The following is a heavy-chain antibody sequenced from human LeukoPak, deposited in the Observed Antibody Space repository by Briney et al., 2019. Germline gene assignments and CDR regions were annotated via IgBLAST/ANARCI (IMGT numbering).Heavy chain of an antibody. D-gene: IGHD3-9*01. CDR1: GGSISSSSYY. J-gene: IGHJ4*02. CDR2: IYYSGST. CDR3: VKLRYFDRVFDY. Sequence: SETLSLTCTVSGGSISSSSYYWGWIRQPPGKGLEWIGSIYYSGSTYYNPSLKSRVTISVDTSKNQLSLKLSSVTAADTAVYYCVKLRYFDRVFDYWGQGTLVTVSS. V-gene: IGHV4-39*07.